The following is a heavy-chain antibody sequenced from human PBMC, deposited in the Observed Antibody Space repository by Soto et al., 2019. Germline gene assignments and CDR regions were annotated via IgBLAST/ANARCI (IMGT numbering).Heavy chain of an antibody. CDR1: GYKFTGYW. J-gene: IGHJ4*02. CDR3: ARSLPRMRGFLFDY. CDR2: IYPGDSDT. D-gene: IGHD2-15*01. V-gene: IGHV5-51*01. Sequence: PGESLKISCKGTGYKFTGYWIGWVRQRAGQGLEWIGIIYPGDSDTRYSPSFQGQVTISVDKSIDTAYLQWSSLKASDTAMYYCARSLPRMRGFLFDYWGQGTLVTVSS.